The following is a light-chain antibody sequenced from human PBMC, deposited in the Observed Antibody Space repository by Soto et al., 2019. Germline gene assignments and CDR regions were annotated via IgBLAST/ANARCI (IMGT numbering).Light chain of an antibody. V-gene: IGLV1-47*02. Sequence: QSVLTQPPSASGTPGQRVFISCSGSSSNIGGTNYAYWYQQLPGAAPKLLMHSNNLRPSGVPERISGSKSGTSASLAISGLRSEDEAVYYCASWDVTLNIWVFGGGTKLTVL. J-gene: IGLJ3*02. CDR2: SNN. CDR1: SSNIGGTNY. CDR3: ASWDVTLNIWV.